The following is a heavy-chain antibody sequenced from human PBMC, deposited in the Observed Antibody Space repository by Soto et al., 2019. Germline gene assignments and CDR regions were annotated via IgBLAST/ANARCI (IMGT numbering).Heavy chain of an antibody. D-gene: IGHD7-27*01. CDR2: NSYDDSYK. CDR3: ARDALPLLGYDAFDF. J-gene: IGHJ3*01. V-gene: IGHV3-30*03. Sequence: GGSLRLSCAASGFTFSSYGMHWVRLAPGKGLEWVALNSYDDSYKNYADSVKGRFVISRDNSKNTLSLQMNSLTEEDTAVYYCARDALPLLGYDAFDFWGQGTMVTVSS. CDR1: GFTFSSYG.